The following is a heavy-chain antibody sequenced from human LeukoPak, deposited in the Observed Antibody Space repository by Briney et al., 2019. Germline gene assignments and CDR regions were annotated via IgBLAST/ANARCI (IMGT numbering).Heavy chain of an antibody. J-gene: IGHJ4*02. Sequence: GGSLRLSCAASGFTVSSNYMSWVRQAPGKGLEWVSVIYSGGSTYYADSVKGRFTISRDNSKNTLYLQMNSLRAEDTAVYYCARDETPTNGYDSYDFWGQGTLVTVST. CDR3: ARDETPTNGYDSYDF. D-gene: IGHD5-12*01. CDR1: GFTVSSNY. CDR2: IYSGGST. V-gene: IGHV3-53*01.